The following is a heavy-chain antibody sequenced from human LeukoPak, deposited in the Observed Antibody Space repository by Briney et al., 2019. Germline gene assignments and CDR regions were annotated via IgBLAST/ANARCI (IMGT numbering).Heavy chain of an antibody. Sequence: GGSLRLSCAASGVAVTAYGMNWVRQAPGKGLEWVSYIISSSSTIYYADSVKGRFTISRDNAKNSLYLQMNSLRAEDTAVYYCARAKGTAMIKGHWFDPWGQGTLVTVSS. CDR1: GVAVTAYG. CDR2: IISSSSTI. V-gene: IGHV3-48*04. CDR3: ARAKGTAMIKGHWFDP. D-gene: IGHD5-18*01. J-gene: IGHJ5*02.